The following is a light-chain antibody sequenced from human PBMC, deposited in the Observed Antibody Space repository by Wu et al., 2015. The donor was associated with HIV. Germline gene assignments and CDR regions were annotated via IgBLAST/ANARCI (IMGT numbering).Light chain of an antibody. Sequence: EIVMTQSPATLSVSPGERATLSCRASQSVSNHLAWYQQKPGQAPRLLIYGASTRATGIPDRFTASGSETEFTLTISSLQSEDFAVYYCQQYNDYRWTFGQGTRVDIK. J-gene: IGKJ1*01. CDR2: GAS. CDR3: QQYNDYRWT. V-gene: IGKV3D-15*01. CDR1: QSVSNH.